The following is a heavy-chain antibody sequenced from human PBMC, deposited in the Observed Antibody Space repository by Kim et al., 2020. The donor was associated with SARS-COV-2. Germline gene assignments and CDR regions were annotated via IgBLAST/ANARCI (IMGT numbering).Heavy chain of an antibody. Sequence: GGSLRLSCAASGFTFSSYAMHWVRQAPGKGLEWVAVISYDGSNKYYADSVKGRFTISRDNSKNTLYLQMNSLRAEDTAVYYCARVAVAGTSHYFDYWGQGTLVTVSS. CDR2: ISYDGSNK. CDR3: ARVAVAGTSHYFDY. CDR1: GFTFSSYA. J-gene: IGHJ4*02. V-gene: IGHV3-30*04. D-gene: IGHD6-19*01.